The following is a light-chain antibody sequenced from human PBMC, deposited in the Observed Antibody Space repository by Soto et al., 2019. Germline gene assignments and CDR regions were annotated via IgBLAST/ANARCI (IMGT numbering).Light chain of an antibody. CDR3: QQYVSSLLA. Sequence: EIVLTQSPGTLSLSPGERATLSCRASQSVSSNYLAWYQQKPGQAPRLLIYGASSRATGIPDRFSGSGSGTAFTLPTSRLEPEDFAVYYCQQYVSSLLAFGQGTKL. V-gene: IGKV3-20*01. CDR1: QSVSSNY. J-gene: IGKJ2*01. CDR2: GAS.